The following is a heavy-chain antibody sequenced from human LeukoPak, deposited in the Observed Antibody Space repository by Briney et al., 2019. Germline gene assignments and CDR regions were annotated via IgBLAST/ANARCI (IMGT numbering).Heavy chain of an antibody. V-gene: IGHV3-74*01. D-gene: IGHD2/OR15-2a*01. CDR1: GFTFSNHA. CDR3: VSFYETY. J-gene: IGHJ4*02. CDR2: INSDGSWT. Sequence: GGSLRLSCATSGFTFSNHAMHWVRQAPGKGLVWVSHINSDGSWTSYADSVKGRFTISKDNAKNTVYLQMNSLRAEDTAVYYCVSFYETYWGRGTLVTVSS.